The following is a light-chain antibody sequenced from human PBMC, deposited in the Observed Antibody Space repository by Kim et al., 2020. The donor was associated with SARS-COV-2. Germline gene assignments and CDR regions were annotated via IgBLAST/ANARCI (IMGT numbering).Light chain of an antibody. CDR1: QGISSY. J-gene: IGKJ4*01. CDR2: AAS. CDR3: LHLHSYPLT. Sequence: ASVGARFTLTFRASQGISSYLAWYQQNPGKAPKLLIYAASTLQGGVPSRFSGSGSGTDFTLTISSLQPEDFATYFCLHLHSYPLTFGGGTKVDIK. V-gene: IGKV1-9*01.